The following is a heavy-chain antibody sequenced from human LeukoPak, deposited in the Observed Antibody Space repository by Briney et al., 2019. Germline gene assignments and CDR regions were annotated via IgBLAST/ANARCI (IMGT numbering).Heavy chain of an antibody. D-gene: IGHD3-3*01. V-gene: IGHV1-8*01. CDR1: GYTFTSYD. Sequence: ASVKVSSKASGYTFTSYDINWVRQATRQGLEWMGWMNPNSGNTGYAQKFQGSVTMTRNTSISTAYMELSSMRSEYTAVYYCARGLRGTTYYAFWSGYLYYYYGMDVWGHGTTVTVSS. CDR3: ARGLRGTTYYAFWSGYLYYYYGMDV. CDR2: MNPNSGNT. J-gene: IGHJ6*01.